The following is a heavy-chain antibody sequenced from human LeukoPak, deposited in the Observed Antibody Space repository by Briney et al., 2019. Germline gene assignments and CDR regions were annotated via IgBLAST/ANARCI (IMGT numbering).Heavy chain of an antibody. D-gene: IGHD1-26*01. CDR1: GFTFSSYW. V-gene: IGHV3-74*01. Sequence: PGGSLRLSCAASGFTFSSYWMHWVRQVPGKGLVWVSRINGDGRSTSYADSVKSRFTISRDNAKNTLYLQMNSLRGDDTAVYYRASLRELLDSWGQGTLVTVSS. CDR2: INGDGRST. J-gene: IGHJ4*02. CDR3: ASLRELLDS.